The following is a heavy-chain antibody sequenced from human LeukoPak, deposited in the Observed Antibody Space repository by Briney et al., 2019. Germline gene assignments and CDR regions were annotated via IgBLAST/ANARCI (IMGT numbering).Heavy chain of an antibody. Sequence: GGSLRLSCAASGFTFSDYYMNWIRQAPGKGLEWVSYITGSSSYTNYADSVKGRFTISRDNAKNSLCLQMNSLRAEDTAVYYCARAFSGFSSDCWGQGTLVTVSS. J-gene: IGHJ4*02. V-gene: IGHV3-11*05. CDR3: ARAFSGFSSDC. CDR2: ITGSSSYT. D-gene: IGHD5-12*01. CDR1: GFTFSDYY.